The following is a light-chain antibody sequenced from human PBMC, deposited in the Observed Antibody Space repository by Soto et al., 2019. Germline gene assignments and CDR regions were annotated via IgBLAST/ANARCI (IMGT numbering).Light chain of an antibody. CDR3: QQSYSTPYT. V-gene: IGKV1-39*01. J-gene: IGKJ2*01. Sequence: DIQLTQSPSSLSASVGDRVTITCRASQNISIYLNWYQQKPGKPPYLLIYGASSLQSGVPSRFSGSGSGTDFTLAIRSLQPDDFSTYYCQQSYSTPYTFGQGARLETK. CDR1: QNISIY. CDR2: GAS.